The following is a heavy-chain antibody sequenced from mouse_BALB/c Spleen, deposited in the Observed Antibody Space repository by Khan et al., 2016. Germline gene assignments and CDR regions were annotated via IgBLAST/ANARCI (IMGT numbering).Heavy chain of an antibody. CDR2: IYPGDGDT. J-gene: IGHJ3*01. D-gene: IGHD2-14*01. V-gene: IGHV1-80*01. CDR3: ARGTPFAN. Sequence: QVQLQQSGAELVRPGSSVKISCKASGFAFSSYWMNWVKQRPGQGLEWIGQIYPGDGDTNYNGKVKGKATLTADKSSSTAYMQLSSLTSDDSAIYFCARGTPFANWGQGTLVTVSA. CDR1: GFAFSSYW.